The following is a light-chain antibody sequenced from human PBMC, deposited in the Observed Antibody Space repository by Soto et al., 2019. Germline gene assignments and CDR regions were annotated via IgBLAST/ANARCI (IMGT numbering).Light chain of an antibody. Sequence: DIQMTQSPSSLSASVGDRVTITCRASQVISSWLVWYQQKPGNAPKLLIYKASTLQTGVPSRFSGSESVTEFTLPISSLQPEDFATYDCQQASSFPFTFGGGTEVQIK. J-gene: IGKJ4*01. CDR1: QVISSW. V-gene: IGKV1-12*01. CDR3: QQASSFPFT. CDR2: KAS.